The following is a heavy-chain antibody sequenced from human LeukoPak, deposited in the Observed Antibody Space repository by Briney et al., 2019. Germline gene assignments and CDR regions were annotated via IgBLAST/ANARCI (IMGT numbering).Heavy chain of an antibody. J-gene: IGHJ2*01. V-gene: IGHV3-21*01. CDR1: GFTFTTYG. CDR2: ISSTRNYR. Sequence: GGSLRLSCVASGFTFTTYGMNWVRQAPGKGLEWVSSISSTRNYRYSADSVKGRFTISTDDAKNSLYLQMNSLRAEDTAVYYCARGRFFDLWGRGTLVTVSS. CDR3: ARGRFFDL.